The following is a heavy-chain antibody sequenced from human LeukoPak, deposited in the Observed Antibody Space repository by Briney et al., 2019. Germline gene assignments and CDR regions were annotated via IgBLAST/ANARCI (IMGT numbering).Heavy chain of an antibody. V-gene: IGHV1-8*01. CDR3: LFRFSESDY. D-gene: IGHD3-3*01. CDR2: MNPNSGNT. J-gene: IGHJ4*02. CDR1: GYTFTSYD. Sequence: ASVKVSCKASGYTFTSYDINWVRQATGQGLEWMRWMNPNSGNTGYAQKFQGRVNMTRNTSISTAYMELSSLRSEDTAVYYCLFRFSESDYWGQGTLVTVSS.